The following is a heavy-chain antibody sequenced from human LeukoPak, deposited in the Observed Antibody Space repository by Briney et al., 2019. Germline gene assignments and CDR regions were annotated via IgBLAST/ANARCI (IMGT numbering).Heavy chain of an antibody. J-gene: IGHJ4*02. CDR3: ARGTEYVSSGYPMDY. Sequence: GGSLRLSCAASGFTFSTYWMHWVRQAPGKGLEWVSRISSDGSNTNYADSVKGRFTISRDNAKNTLYLQMNSLRGEDTAVYYCARGTEYVSSGYPMDYWGQGTLVTVSS. CDR2: ISSDGSNT. D-gene: IGHD6-13*01. CDR1: GFTFSTYW. V-gene: IGHV3-74*01.